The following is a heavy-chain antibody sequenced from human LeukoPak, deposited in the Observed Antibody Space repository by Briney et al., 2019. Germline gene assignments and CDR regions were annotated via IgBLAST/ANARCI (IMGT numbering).Heavy chain of an antibody. J-gene: IGHJ6*02. CDR3: ARDPLRSSWSTYNNAMDV. CDR1: GYTFSSYG. CDR2: ISAYNGNT. D-gene: IGHD6-13*01. Sequence: ASVKVSFKASGYTFSSYGITWVRQAPGQGLEWMGWISAYNGNTEYSQKVQDRVTMTTDASTSTAYMELVSLTSDDTAVYYCARDPLRSSWSTYNNAMDVWGQGTTVTVS. V-gene: IGHV1-18*04.